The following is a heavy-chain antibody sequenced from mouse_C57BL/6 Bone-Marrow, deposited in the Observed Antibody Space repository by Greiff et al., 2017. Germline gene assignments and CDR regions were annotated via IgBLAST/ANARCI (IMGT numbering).Heavy chain of an antibody. J-gene: IGHJ2*01. CDR3: AVSPITTVVAFDY. D-gene: IGHD1-1*01. CDR2: ISSGGSYT. V-gene: IGHV5-6*01. CDR1: GFTFSSYG. Sequence: VQLKESGGDLVKPGGSVKLSCAASGFTFSSYGMSWVRQTPDKRLEWVATISSGGSYTYYPDSVKGRFTISRDNAKNTLYLQMSSLKSEDTAMYYCAVSPITTVVAFDYWGQGTTLTVSS.